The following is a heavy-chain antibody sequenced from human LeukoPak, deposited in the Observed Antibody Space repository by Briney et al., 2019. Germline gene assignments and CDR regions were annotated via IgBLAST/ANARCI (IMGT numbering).Heavy chain of an antibody. CDR1: GFTFSSYW. V-gene: IGHV3-74*01. J-gene: IGHJ4*02. CDR2: ISTDGSST. CDR3: LRDLAAAGHF. Sequence: GGSLRLSCAASGFTFSSYWMHWVRQAPGKGLVWVSRISTDGSSTTDADSVKGRFTISRDNAKNTLYLQMNSLRAEDTAVYYCLRDLAAAGHFWGQGTLVTVSS. D-gene: IGHD6-13*01.